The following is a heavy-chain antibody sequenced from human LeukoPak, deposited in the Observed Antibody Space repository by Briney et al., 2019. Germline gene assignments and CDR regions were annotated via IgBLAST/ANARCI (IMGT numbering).Heavy chain of an antibody. J-gene: IGHJ4*02. CDR3: ARDKFRGYFDY. Sequence: GGSLRLSCAASGFTFKNAWMSWVRQAPGKGLEWVSVIYSGGSTYYADSVKGRFTISRHNSKNTLYLQMNSLRAEDTAVYYCARDKFRGYFDYWGQGTLVTVSS. V-gene: IGHV3-53*04. D-gene: IGHD3-10*01. CDR1: GFTFKNAW. CDR2: IYSGGST.